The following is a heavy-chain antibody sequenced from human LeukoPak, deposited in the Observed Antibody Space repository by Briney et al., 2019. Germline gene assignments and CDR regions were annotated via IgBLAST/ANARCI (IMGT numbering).Heavy chain of an antibody. CDR2: INPNSGGT. Sequence: ASVKVSCMASGYTFTGYHMHWVRQAPGQGLLWMGRINPNSGGTNYAQKFQGRVTMTRDTSISTAYMELSRLRSDDTAVYYCASDSTRTEMATHWFDPWGQGTLVTVSS. J-gene: IGHJ5*02. V-gene: IGHV1-2*06. CDR3: ASDSTRTEMATHWFDP. CDR1: GYTFTGYH. D-gene: IGHD5-24*01.